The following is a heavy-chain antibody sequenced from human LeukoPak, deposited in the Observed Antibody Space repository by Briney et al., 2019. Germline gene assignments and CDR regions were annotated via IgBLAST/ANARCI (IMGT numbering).Heavy chain of an antibody. V-gene: IGHV1-46*01. CDR2: INPSGGST. D-gene: IGHD3-22*01. CDR3: ARDPDPVQPYYYDNRQGYFDL. Sequence: GASVKVSCKASGYTFTSYYMHWVRQAPGQGLEWMGIINPSGGSTSYAQKFQGRVTMTRDASTSTVYMELSSLRSGDTAVYYCARDPDPVQPYYYDNRQGYFDLWGRGTLVTVSS. CDR1: GYTFTSYY. J-gene: IGHJ2*01.